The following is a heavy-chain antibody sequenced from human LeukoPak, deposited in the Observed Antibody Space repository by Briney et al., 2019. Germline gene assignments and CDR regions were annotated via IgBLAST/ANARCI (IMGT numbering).Heavy chain of an antibody. D-gene: IGHD3-10*01. CDR2: IIPILGTA. Sequence: SVKVSCKASGGTFSSYAISWVRQAPGQGLEWMGGIIPILGTANYAQKFQGRVTITADESTSTAYMELSSLRSEDTAVYYCARGGTMVRGVPVHNWFDPWGQGTLVTVSS. CDR3: ARGGTMVRGVPVHNWFDP. V-gene: IGHV1-69*01. J-gene: IGHJ5*02. CDR1: GGTFSSYA.